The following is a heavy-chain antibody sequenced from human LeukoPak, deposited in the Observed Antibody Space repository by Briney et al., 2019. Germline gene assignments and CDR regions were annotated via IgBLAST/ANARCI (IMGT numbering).Heavy chain of an antibody. J-gene: IGHJ4*02. D-gene: IGHD1-26*01. Sequence: GGSLRLSCAASGFTFSSYWMNWARQAPGKGLEWVASINHNGNVNYYVDSVKGRFTISRDNAKNSLYLQMNSLRAEDTAVYYCARDLGSYGLDYWGQGTLVTVSS. V-gene: IGHV3-7*01. CDR2: INHNGNVN. CDR3: ARDLGSYGLDY. CDR1: GFTFSSYW.